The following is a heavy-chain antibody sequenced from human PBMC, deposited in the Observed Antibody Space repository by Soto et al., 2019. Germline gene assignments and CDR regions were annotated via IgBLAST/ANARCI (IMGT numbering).Heavy chain of an antibody. J-gene: IGHJ6*02. CDR1: GFTFTSSA. CDR2: IVVGSGNT. D-gene: IGHD2-8*01. V-gene: IGHV1-58*02. Sequence: SVKVSCKASGFTFTSSAMQWVRQARGQRLEWLGWIVVGSGNTNYAQKFQERVTITRDMSTSTAYMELSSLRSEDTAVYYCAKEGAYCTNGVCYNLWYYYGMDVWGQGTTVTVSS. CDR3: AKEGAYCTNGVCYNLWYYYGMDV.